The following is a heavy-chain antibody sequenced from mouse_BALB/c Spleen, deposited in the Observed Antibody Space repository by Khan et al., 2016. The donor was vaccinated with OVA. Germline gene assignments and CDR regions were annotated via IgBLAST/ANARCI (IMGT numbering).Heavy chain of an antibody. V-gene: IGHV3-2*02. J-gene: IGHJ2*01. Sequence: QLVESGPVLVKPFQSLSLTCTVTGYSITSDYAWNWIRQFSGNKLEWMGFICYSGNTNYNPSLKSRASITRDTSKNQFFLHLNSVTTEDTATYYCARVYGGDFDYWGQGTTLTVSS. CDR2: ICYSGNT. CDR1: GYSITSDYA. CDR3: ARVYGGDFDY. D-gene: IGHD1-1*01.